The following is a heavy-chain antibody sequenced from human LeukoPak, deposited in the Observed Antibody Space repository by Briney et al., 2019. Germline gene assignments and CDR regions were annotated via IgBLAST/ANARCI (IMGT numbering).Heavy chain of an antibody. CDR1: GFTVSSNY. CDR2: ISSSDSTI. D-gene: IGHD2-15*01. V-gene: IGHV3-11*01. CDR3: AKDASPARAGYYFDY. J-gene: IGHJ4*02. Sequence: GGSLRLSCAASGFTVSSNYMSWVRQAPGKGLEWVSYISSSDSTIYYADSVKGRFTISRDSAKNSLYLQMNSLRAEDTAVYYCAKDASPARAGYYFDYWGQGTLVTVSS.